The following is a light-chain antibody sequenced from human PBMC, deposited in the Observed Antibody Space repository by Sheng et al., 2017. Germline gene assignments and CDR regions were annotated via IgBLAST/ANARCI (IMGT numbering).Light chain of an antibody. CDR1: QSVGSY. CDR3: QQYGSSPRT. CDR2: GAS. Sequence: EIVMTQSPAVLSVSPGERATLSCRASQSVGSYLAWYQQKPGQAPRLLIYGASTRATGIPARFSGSGSGTDFTLTISRLEPEDFAVYYCQQYGSSPRTFGQGTKVEIK. J-gene: IGKJ1*01. V-gene: IGKV3-20*01.